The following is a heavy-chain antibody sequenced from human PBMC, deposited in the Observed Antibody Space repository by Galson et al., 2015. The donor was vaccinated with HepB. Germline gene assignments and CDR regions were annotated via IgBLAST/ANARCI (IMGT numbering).Heavy chain of an antibody. Sequence: VKVSCKASGGTFXXXXXXXXXLAPRQSIRWMGGIIPXFGTANYAEKFQGRVTITADESTSTAYMELSSLRSEDTAVYYCASGWLPAGXXXDPWGQGTLVTXSX. J-gene: IGHJ5*02. CDR2: IIPXFGTA. CDR3: ASGWLPAGXXXDP. V-gene: IGHV1-69*13. CDR1: GGTFXXXX. D-gene: IGHD3-22*01.